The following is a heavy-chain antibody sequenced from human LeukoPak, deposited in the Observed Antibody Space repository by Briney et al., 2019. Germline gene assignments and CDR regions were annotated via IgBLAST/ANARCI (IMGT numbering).Heavy chain of an antibody. CDR1: EVSSRSDS. J-gene: IGHJ5*01. D-gene: IGHD2-15*01. CDR2: ISRDGTST. V-gene: IGHV3-74*01. Sequence: GGALRLSCAAPEVSSRSDSRRWGRAAPRRGLWWVSGISRDGTSTNYAEAVKGRFTISRDNAKNTLYLQMNSLRVEDTAVYSCARGWYGPDSCGQGTLVTVSS. CDR3: ARGWYGPDS.